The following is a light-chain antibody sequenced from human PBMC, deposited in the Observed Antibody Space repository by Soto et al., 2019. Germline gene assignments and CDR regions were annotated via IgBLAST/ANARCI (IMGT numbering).Light chain of an antibody. V-gene: IGKV3-20*01. CDR3: QQYGISPWT. CDR1: QSVSNSY. J-gene: IGKJ1*01. Sequence: EIVLTQSPGTLSLSPGERATLSCRASQSVSNSYIAWYQQKPGQAPRLLIYGASSRATDIPDRFTGSGSGTDFTLTITRLEPEDFALYYCQQYGISPWTFGQGTKVEIK. CDR2: GAS.